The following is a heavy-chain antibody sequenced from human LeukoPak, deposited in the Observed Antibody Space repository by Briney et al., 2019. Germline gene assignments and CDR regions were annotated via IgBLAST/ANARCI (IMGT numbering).Heavy chain of an antibody. CDR1: GYTLTELS. CDR3: ARGYSYGYLLYYYMDV. J-gene: IGHJ6*03. CDR2: FDPEDGET. V-gene: IGHV1-24*01. D-gene: IGHD5-18*01. Sequence: ASVKVSCKVSGYTLTELSMHWVRQAPGKGLEWMGGFDPEDGETIYAQKFQGRVTMTEDTSTDTAYMELSSLRSEDTAVYYCARGYSYGYLLYYYMDVWGKGTTVTVSS.